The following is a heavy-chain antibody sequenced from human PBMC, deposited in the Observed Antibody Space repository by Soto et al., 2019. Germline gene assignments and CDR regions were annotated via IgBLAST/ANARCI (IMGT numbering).Heavy chain of an antibody. CDR3: ARLREDIVVLPANKRGAFDI. J-gene: IGHJ3*02. Sequence: GESLKISCKGSGYSFTSYWIGWVRQMPGKGLEWMGIIYPGDSDTRYSPSFQGQVTISADKSISTAYLQWSSLKASDTAMYYCARLREDIVVLPANKRGAFDIWGQGTMVTVSS. CDR2: IYPGDSDT. V-gene: IGHV5-51*01. D-gene: IGHD2-2*01. CDR1: GYSFTSYW.